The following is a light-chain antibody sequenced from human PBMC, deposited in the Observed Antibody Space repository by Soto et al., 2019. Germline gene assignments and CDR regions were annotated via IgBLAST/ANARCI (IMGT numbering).Light chain of an antibody. CDR2: DAS. J-gene: IGKJ1*01. CDR1: QSISSW. CDR3: QQYNSYPWT. Sequence: DLQMTQSPSTLSASVGDRVTITCRASQSISSWLAWYQQKPGKAPKLLIYDASSLESGVPSRFSGSVSGTEFTLTISSLQPDDFATYYCQQYNSYPWTFGQGTKVEIK. V-gene: IGKV1-5*01.